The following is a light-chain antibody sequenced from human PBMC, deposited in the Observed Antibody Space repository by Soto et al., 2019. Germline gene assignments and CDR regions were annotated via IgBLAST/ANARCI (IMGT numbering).Light chain of an antibody. J-gene: IGLJ1*01. CDR1: TSNIGSNT. CDR2: SNN. CDR3: AAWDDSLNGFYV. V-gene: IGLV1-44*01. Sequence: QSLLSQPPSASGTPGQRVTISCSGSTSNIGSNTVNWYQQLPGTAPKLLIYSNNHRPSGVPDRFSGSKSGTSASLAISGLQSEDEADYYCAAWDDSLNGFYVFGTGTKLTVL.